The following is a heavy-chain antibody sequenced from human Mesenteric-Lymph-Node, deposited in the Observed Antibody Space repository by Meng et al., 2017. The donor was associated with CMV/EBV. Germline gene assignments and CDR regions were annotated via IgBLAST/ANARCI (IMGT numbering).Heavy chain of an antibody. CDR2: ITGSGGTI. Sequence: GESLKISCAASGFSFSSYGIHWVRQAPGKGLEWVSYITGSGGTIYYADSVKGRFTVSRDNPKNSLYLQMNSLRAEDTAVYYCARLGDFWSGYYTFDYWGLGILVTVSS. J-gene: IGHJ4*02. V-gene: IGHV3-48*04. CDR1: GFSFSSYG. CDR3: ARLGDFWSGYYTFDY. D-gene: IGHD3-3*01.